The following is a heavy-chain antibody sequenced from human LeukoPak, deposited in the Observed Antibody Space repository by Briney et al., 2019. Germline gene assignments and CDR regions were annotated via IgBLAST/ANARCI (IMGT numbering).Heavy chain of an antibody. CDR1: GFTFSSYA. V-gene: IGHV3-23*01. CDR2: LSDSGAST. D-gene: IGHD5-24*01. J-gene: IGHJ4*02. CDR3: ARTPNRDGYSHIDF. Sequence: PGGSLRLSCVASGFTFSSYAMAWVRLAPGKGLEWISTLSDSGASTYYADSVKGRFTISRDNSRNTMYLQMDSLRADDTGVYFCARTPNRDGYSHIDFWGQGALVTVSS.